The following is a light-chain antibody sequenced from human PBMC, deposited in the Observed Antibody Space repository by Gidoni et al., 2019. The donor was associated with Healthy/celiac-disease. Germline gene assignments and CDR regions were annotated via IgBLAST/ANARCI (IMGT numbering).Light chain of an antibody. Sequence: DIQMTQSPSSLSASVGDRVTITCRARQSISSYLNWYQQKPGKAPKLLIYAASSLQSGVPSRFSGSGSGTDFTLTISSLQPEDFATYYCQQSYSTPFTFXPXTKVDIK. CDR3: QQSYSTPFT. CDR1: QSISSY. V-gene: IGKV1-39*01. J-gene: IGKJ3*01. CDR2: AAS.